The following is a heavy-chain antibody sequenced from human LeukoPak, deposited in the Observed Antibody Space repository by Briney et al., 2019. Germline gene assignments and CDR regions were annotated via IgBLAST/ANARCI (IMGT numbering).Heavy chain of an antibody. D-gene: IGHD6-13*01. CDR1: EFTVSANY. CDR3: TKGTFDI. J-gene: IGHJ3*02. V-gene: IGHV3-53*01. Sequence: PGGSLRLSCAGPEFTVSANYMSWVRQAPGKGLEWVSFMDPDGVTSYADSVQGRFTISRDNSKNTLYLQMSSLRAEDTAIYYCTKGTFDIWGQGTMVTVSS. CDR2: MDPDGVT.